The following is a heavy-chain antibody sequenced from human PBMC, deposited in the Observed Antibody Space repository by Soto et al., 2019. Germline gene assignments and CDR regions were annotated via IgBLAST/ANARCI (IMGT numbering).Heavy chain of an antibody. J-gene: IGHJ6*02. CDR3: ARCVAAAAGTYYYYGMDV. CDR1: GFSLSTSGMC. D-gene: IGHD6-13*01. V-gene: IGHV2-70*11. Sequence: SGPTLVNPTQTLTLTCTFSGFSLSTSGMCVGWIRQPPGKALEWLARIDWDDDKYYSTSLKTRLTISKDTSKNQVVLTMTNMDPVDTAMYYCARCVAAAAGTYYYYGMDVWGQGTTVTVSS. CDR2: IDWDDDK.